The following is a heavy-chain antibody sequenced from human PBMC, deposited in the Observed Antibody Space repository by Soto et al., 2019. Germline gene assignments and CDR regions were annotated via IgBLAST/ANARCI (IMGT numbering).Heavy chain of an antibody. CDR1: GYTFTGYY. CDR3: ARGYNWNYRYAFDI. D-gene: IGHD1-7*01. V-gene: IGHV1-2*04. J-gene: IGHJ3*02. Sequence: ASVKVSCKASGYTFTGYYMHWVRQAPGQGLEWMGWINPNSGGTNYAQKFQGWVTMTRDTSISTAYMELSRLRSDDTAVYYCARGYNWNYRYAFDIWGQGTMVTV. CDR2: INPNSGGT.